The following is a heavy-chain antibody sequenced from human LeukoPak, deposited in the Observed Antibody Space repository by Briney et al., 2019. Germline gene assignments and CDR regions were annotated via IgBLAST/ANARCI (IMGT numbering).Heavy chain of an antibody. CDR1: GYTFTSYG. Sequence: GASVKVSCKASGYTFTSYGISWVRQAPGQGLEWMGWISAYNGNTNYAQKLQGRVTMTTDTSTSTAYMELRSLRSDDKAVYYCARDEGIVGATRDFDYWGQGTLVTVSP. CDR3: ARDEGIVGATRDFDY. CDR2: ISAYNGNT. V-gene: IGHV1-18*01. D-gene: IGHD1-26*01. J-gene: IGHJ4*02.